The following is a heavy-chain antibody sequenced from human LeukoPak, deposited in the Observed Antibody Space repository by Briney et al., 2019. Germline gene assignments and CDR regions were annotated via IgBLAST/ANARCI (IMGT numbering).Heavy chain of an antibody. CDR1: GFTFSSYA. D-gene: IGHD3-3*01. Sequence: PGGSLRLSCAASGFTFSSYAMSWVRQAPGKGLEWVSAISGSGGSTYYADSVKDRFTISRDNSKNTLYLQMNSLRAEDTAVYYCAKGHDFWSGYAPTNNWFDPWGQGTLVTVSS. CDR2: ISGSGGST. J-gene: IGHJ5*02. V-gene: IGHV3-23*01. CDR3: AKGHDFWSGYAPTNNWFDP.